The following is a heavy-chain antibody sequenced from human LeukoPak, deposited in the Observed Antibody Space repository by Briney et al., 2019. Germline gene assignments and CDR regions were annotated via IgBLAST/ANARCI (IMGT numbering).Heavy chain of an antibody. CDR1: GYSLSSGYY. Sequence: SETLSLTCTVSGYSLSSGYYWGWIRQPPGMGLEWIGSIYHSGSTYYNPSLKSRVTISVDTSKNQFSLKLSSVTAADTAVYYCARRDYYYYMDVWGKGTTVTVSS. CDR2: IYHSGST. J-gene: IGHJ6*03. V-gene: IGHV4-38-2*02. CDR3: ARRDYYYYMDV.